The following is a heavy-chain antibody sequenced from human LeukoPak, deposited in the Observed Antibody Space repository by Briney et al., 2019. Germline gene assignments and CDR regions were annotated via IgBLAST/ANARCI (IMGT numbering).Heavy chain of an antibody. CDR1: GFTFSSYA. CDR3: AKDDFYSSSSKLQH. J-gene: IGHJ1*01. Sequence: PGGSLRLSCAASGFTFSSYAMSWVRQAPGKGLEWVSAISGSGGSTYYADSVKGRFTISRDNSKNTLYLQMNSLRAADTAVYYCAKDDFYSSSSKLQHWGQGTLVTVSS. CDR2: ISGSGGST. D-gene: IGHD6-13*01. V-gene: IGHV3-23*01.